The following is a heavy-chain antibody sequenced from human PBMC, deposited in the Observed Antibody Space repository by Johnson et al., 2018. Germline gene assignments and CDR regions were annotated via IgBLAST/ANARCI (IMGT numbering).Heavy chain of an antibody. CDR3: TRVARYHGSSGYYGAFDV. CDR2: IKRDGSSK. J-gene: IGHJ3*01. D-gene: IGHD3-22*01. CDR1: GFILSDSW. V-gene: IGHV3-74*01. Sequence: VQLQESGGGLVHPGGSLRLSCAGSGFILSDSWMNWVRQAPGKGLVWVSRIKRDGSSKNHADSVKGRFAISRDNANKPVYLQMNSLRAEDTAVYYCTRVARYHGSSGYYGAFDVWGRGTMVNVSS.